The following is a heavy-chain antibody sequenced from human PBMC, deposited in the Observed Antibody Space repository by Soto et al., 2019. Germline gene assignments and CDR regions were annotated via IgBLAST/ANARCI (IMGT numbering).Heavy chain of an antibody. Sequence: QVQLQESGPGLVKPSDTLSLTCTVSGGSVSSGSYYWSWIRQPPGKGLEWIGYIYYSETTNYNPSLKSRVTISVDTSKNQFSLKLNSVTAADTAVYYCASYNWNDDGDYWGQGPLVTVSS. V-gene: IGHV4-61*01. J-gene: IGHJ4*02. CDR3: ASYNWNDDGDY. CDR1: GGSVSSGSYY. D-gene: IGHD1-20*01. CDR2: IYYSETT.